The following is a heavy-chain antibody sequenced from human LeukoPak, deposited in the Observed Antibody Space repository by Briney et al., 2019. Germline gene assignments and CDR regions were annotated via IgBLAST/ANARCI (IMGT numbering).Heavy chain of an antibody. J-gene: IGHJ5*02. Sequence: SETLSLTCTVSGGSIISSSYYWGWIRQPPGKGLEWIGSIYYSGSTYYNPSLKSRVTISVDTSKNQFSLKLSSVTAADTAVYYCARLGINWFDPWGQGTLVTVSS. CDR1: GGSIISSSYY. CDR2: IYYSGST. V-gene: IGHV4-39*01. D-gene: IGHD1-26*01. CDR3: ARLGINWFDP.